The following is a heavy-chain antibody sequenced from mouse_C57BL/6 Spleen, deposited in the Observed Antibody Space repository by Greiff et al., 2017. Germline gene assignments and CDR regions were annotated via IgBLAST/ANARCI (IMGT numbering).Heavy chain of an antibody. CDR3: ARHDGYYFYAMDY. J-gene: IGHJ4*01. CDR1: GYEFSSSW. D-gene: IGHD2-3*01. Sequence: VKLVESGPELVKPGASVKISCKASGYEFSSSWMNWVKQRPGKGLEWIGRIYPGDGDTNYNGKFKGKATLTADKSSSTAYMQLSSLTSEDSAVYFCARHDGYYFYAMDYWGQGTSVTVSS. V-gene: IGHV1-82*01. CDR2: IYPGDGDT.